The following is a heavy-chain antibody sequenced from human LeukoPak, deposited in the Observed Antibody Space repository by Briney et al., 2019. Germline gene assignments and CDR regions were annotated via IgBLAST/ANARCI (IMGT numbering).Heavy chain of an antibody. CDR3: ARLVIAAAGTELDP. CDR1: GGSISSSNW. J-gene: IGHJ5*02. Sequence: PSGTLSLTCAVSGGSISSSNWWSWVRPPPGKGLEWIGEIYHSGSTNYNPSLKSRVTISVDKSKNQFSLKLSSVTAADTAVYYCARLVIAAAGTELDPWGQGTLVTVSS. CDR2: IYHSGST. V-gene: IGHV4-4*02. D-gene: IGHD6-13*01.